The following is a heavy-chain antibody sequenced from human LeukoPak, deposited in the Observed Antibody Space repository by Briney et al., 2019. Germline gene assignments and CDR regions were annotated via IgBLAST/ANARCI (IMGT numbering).Heavy chain of an antibody. Sequence: GGSLRLSCAASGFTFSGYGMHWVRQAPGKGLEWVAFIRYDGSNKYYADSVKGRFTISRDNSKNTLYLQMNSLRAEDTAVYYCANLFIISLYRHDAFDIWGQGTMVTVSS. D-gene: IGHD3-16*02. CDR3: ANLFIISLYRHDAFDI. CDR1: GFTFSGYG. V-gene: IGHV3-30*02. CDR2: IRYDGSNK. J-gene: IGHJ3*02.